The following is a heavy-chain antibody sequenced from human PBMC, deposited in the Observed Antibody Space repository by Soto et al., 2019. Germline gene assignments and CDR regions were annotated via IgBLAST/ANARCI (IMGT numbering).Heavy chain of an antibody. CDR1: GGTFSSYA. CDR2: IIPIFGTA. V-gene: IGHV1-69*13. J-gene: IGHJ6*02. CDR3: ARRRGGITMVRGVITDYYYYGMDV. Sequence: SVKVSCKASGGTFSSYAISWVRQAPGQGLGWMGGIIPIFGTANYAQKFQGRVTITADESTSTAYMELSSLRSEDTAVYYCARRRGGITMVRGVITDYYYYGMDVWGQGTTVTVSS. D-gene: IGHD3-10*01.